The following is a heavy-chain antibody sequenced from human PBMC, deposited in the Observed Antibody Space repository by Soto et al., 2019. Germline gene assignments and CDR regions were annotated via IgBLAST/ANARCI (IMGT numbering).Heavy chain of an antibody. CDR2: IGADGDT. CDR3: AKARLYYYYGMDV. CDR1: GFSFSSYD. V-gene: IGHV3-13*01. J-gene: IGHJ6*02. Sequence: EVQLVESGGGLVQTGGSLRLSCEGSGFSFSSYDMHWVRQAAGKRLEWVAAIGADGDTYYSDSVQGRLTISRENTKNSLYLQRNSLITGDTGLYHCAKARLYYYYGMDVWGQGTRVTVSS.